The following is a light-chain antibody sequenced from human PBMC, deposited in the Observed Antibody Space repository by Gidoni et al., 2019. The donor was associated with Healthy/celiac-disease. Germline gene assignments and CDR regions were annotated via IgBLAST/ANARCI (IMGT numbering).Light chain of an antibody. V-gene: IGLV3-19*01. CDR3: NSRDSSGNPYV. J-gene: IGLJ1*01. CDR1: SLRSYY. CDR2: GKN. Sequence: SSELTQDPAVSVALGQTVRITCQGYSLRSYYASWYQQKPGQAPVLVIYGKNNRPSGIPDRFSGSSSGNTASLTITGAQAEDEADYYCNSRDSSGNPYVFGTGTKVTVL.